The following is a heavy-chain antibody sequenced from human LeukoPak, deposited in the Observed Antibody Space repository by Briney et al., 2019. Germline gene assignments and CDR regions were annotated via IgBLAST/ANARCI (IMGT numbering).Heavy chain of an antibody. V-gene: IGHV3-23*01. Sequence: GGSLRLSCAASGFTFSSYGMSWVRQAPGKGLEWVSAISGSGGSTYYADSVKGRFTISRDNSKNTLYLQMNSLRAEDTAVYYCAKRYSGYDAPDYWGQGTLVTVSS. J-gene: IGHJ4*02. D-gene: IGHD5-12*01. CDR2: ISGSGGST. CDR1: GFTFSSYG. CDR3: AKRYSGYDAPDY.